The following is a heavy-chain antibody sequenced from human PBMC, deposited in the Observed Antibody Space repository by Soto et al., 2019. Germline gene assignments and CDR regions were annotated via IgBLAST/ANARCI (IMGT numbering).Heavy chain of an antibody. V-gene: IGHV4-31*03. J-gene: IGHJ6*02. CDR1: GGSISSGGYY. CDR3: ARGADIVVVPAAMRSGRYYYYAMDV. D-gene: IGHD2-2*01. Sequence: LSLTCTVSGGSISSGGYYWSWIRQHPGKGLEWIGYIYYSGSTYYNPSLKSRVTISVDTSKNQFSLKLSSVTAADTAVYYCARGADIVVVPAAMRSGRYYYYAMDVWGQGTTVTVSS. CDR2: IYYSGST.